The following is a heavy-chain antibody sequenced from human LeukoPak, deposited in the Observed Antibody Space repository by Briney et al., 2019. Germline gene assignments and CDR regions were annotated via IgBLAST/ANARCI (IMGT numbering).Heavy chain of an antibody. CDR3: ARVRWELPELDY. D-gene: IGHD1-26*01. Sequence: VASVKVSCKASGYTFTSYTLHWVRQAPGQRLEWMGRINAGNGNTKYSQKFQGRVTITRDTSASTAYMEVSSLRSEDTAVYYCARVRWELPELDYWGQGTLVTVSS. CDR2: INAGNGNT. J-gene: IGHJ4*02. CDR1: GYTFTSYT. V-gene: IGHV1-3*01.